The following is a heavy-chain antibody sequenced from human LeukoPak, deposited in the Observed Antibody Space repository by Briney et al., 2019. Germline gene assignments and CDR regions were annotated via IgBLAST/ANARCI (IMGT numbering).Heavy chain of an antibody. CDR2: IYYSGST. CDR1: GGSISSGGYY. Sequence: SETLSLTCTVSGGSISSGGYYWSWIRQHPGRGLEWIGYIYYSGSTYYNPSLKSRVTISVDTSKNQFSLKLSSVTAADTAVYYCARDLNPYGMDVWGQGTTVTVSS. J-gene: IGHJ6*02. D-gene: IGHD3-9*01. V-gene: IGHV4-31*03. CDR3: ARDLNPYGMDV.